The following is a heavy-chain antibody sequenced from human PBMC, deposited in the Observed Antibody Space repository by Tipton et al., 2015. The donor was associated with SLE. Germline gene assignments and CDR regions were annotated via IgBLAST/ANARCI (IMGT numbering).Heavy chain of an antibody. CDR2: INHSGST. J-gene: IGHJ4*01. CDR1: GGSFSGYY. CDR3: ARLVVLAAEGLYSFDY. V-gene: IGHV4-34*01. D-gene: IGHD2-15*01. Sequence: TLSLTCAVYGGSFSGYYWSWIRQPPGKGLEWIGEINHSGSTNYNPSLKSRVTISVDSSKNQFSLRLSSVTAADTAVYYCARLVVLAAEGLYSFDYWGHGTLVTVSS.